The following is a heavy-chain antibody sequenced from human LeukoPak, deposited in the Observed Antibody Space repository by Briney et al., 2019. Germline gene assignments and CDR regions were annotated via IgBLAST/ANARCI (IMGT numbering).Heavy chain of an antibody. CDR3: AKEAGGFDC. Sequence: PGGSLRLSCAASGFTFSTYAMSWVRQAPGKGLEWVSTTVGRGGSTFYADSVKGRFTISRDNSKNTLYLQMNSLRAEDTAVYYCAKEAGGFDCWGQGTLVTVSS. CDR1: GFTFSTYA. D-gene: IGHD3-10*01. J-gene: IGHJ4*02. V-gene: IGHV3-23*01. CDR2: TVGRGGST.